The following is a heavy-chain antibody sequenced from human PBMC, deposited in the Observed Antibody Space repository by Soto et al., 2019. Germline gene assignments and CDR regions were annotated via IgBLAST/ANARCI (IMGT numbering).Heavy chain of an antibody. CDR2: IYHSGST. V-gene: IGHV4-4*02. J-gene: IGHJ4*02. Sequence: QVQLQESGPGLVKPSGTLSLTCAVSGGSISSSNWWSWVRQPPGKGLEWIGEIYHSGSTNSNPSLNIRVTISVDKSKNQLSLKLRSVTPADTAVYYCARAHYYSGNFFAYWGQGTLVTVSS. CDR3: ARAHYYSGNFFAY. CDR1: GGSISSSNW. D-gene: IGHD3-22*01.